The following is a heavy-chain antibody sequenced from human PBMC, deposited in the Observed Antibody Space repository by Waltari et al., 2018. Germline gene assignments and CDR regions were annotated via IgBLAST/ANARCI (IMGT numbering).Heavy chain of an antibody. V-gene: IGHV3-30*01. J-gene: IGHJ4*02. CDR2: ISYDGSNK. CDR1: GFTFSSYA. CDR3: ARDGIVVVVAAAGFPTDY. Sequence: QVQLVESGGGVVQPGRSLRLSCAASGFTFSSYAMHWVRQAPGKGLEWVAVISYDGSNKYYADSVKGRFTISRDNSKNTLYLQMNSLRAEDTAVYYCARDGIVVVVAAAGFPTDYWGQGTLVTVSS. D-gene: IGHD2-15*01.